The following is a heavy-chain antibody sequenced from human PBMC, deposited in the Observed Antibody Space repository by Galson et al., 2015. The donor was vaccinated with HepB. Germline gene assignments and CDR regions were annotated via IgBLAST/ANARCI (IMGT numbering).Heavy chain of an antibody. Sequence: SLRLSCAASGFTFSDYYMSWIRQAPGKGLEWLSYISSSTIYTNYADSVKGRFTISRDNVKNSMYLQMNSLRAEDTAVYYCAGVADSDYGDHAHFDSWGLGTLVTVSS. CDR3: AGVADSDYGDHAHFDS. D-gene: IGHD4-17*01. CDR2: ISSSTIYT. J-gene: IGHJ4*02. CDR1: GFTFSDYY. V-gene: IGHV3-11*06.